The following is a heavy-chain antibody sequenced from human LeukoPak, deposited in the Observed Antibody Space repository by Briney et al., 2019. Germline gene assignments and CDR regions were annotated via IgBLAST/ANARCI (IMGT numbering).Heavy chain of an antibody. CDR2: INPNSGGT. CDR3: ARMVYSSSSDFDY. CDR1: GYTFTGYY. D-gene: IGHD6-6*01. V-gene: IGHV1-2*02. J-gene: IGHJ4*02. Sequence: ASVKVSCKSSGYTFTGYYMHWVRQTPGQGLEWMGWINPNSGGTNYAQKFQGRVTMTRDTSISTAYMELSRLRSDDTAVYYCARMVYSSSSDFDYWGQGTLVTVSS.